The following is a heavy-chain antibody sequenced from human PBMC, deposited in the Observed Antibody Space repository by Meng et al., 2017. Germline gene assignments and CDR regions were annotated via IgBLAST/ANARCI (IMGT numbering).Heavy chain of an antibody. CDR2: IKRNRDGGTI. Sequence: SGGGSVKPWRSRRLSCVASGLRFTDAWMSWVRQAPGKGLEWVGRIKRNRDGGTIDYAARVKGRFTISRDESKNTLYLQMDSLITEDTAVYFCATGAAAADHWGQGTLVTVSS. CDR3: ATGAAAADH. D-gene: IGHD6-13*01. V-gene: IGHV3-15*01. J-gene: IGHJ4*02. CDR1: GLRFTDAW.